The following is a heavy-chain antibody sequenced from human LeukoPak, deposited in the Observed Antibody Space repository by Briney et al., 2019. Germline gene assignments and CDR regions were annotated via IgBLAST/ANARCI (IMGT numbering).Heavy chain of an antibody. J-gene: IGHJ6*03. CDR1: GGSISSYY. CDR3: ARDLGQDFWSGLSYYYYYYMDV. Sequence: SETLSLTCTVSGGSISSYYWSWIRQPAGKGLEWIGRIYTSGSTNYNPSLKSRVTMSVDTSKNQFSLKLSSVTAADTAVYYCARDLGQDFWSGLSYYYYYYMDVWGKGTTVTVSS. CDR2: IYTSGST. V-gene: IGHV4-4*07. D-gene: IGHD3-3*01.